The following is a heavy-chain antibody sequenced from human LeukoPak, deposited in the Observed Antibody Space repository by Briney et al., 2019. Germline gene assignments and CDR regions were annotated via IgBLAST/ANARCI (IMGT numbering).Heavy chain of an antibody. CDR2: ISSNGGST. Sequence: GGSLRLSCSASGFTFTTYALHWVRQAPGKGLEYVSSISSNGGSTYYPDSMKGRFIISRDNSKKTLYLQMSSLGPEDTAVYYCVRGGAYTDNGAWNVWGQGTLVTVSS. D-gene: IGHD1-1*01. CDR1: GFTFTTYA. J-gene: IGHJ4*02. CDR3: VRGGAYTDNGAWNV. V-gene: IGHV3-64D*06.